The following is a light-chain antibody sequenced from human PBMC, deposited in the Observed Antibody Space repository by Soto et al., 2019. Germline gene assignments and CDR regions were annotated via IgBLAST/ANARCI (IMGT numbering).Light chain of an antibody. V-gene: IGLV1-51*01. CDR1: SSNVGNNI. CDR2: AND. J-gene: IGLJ3*02. Sequence: QSVLTQPPSVSAAPGQKGTISCSGSSSNVGNNIVSWYQQLPGAVPKLLIYANDKRPSGIPDRFSGSKSGTSATLGITGLQTGDEADYYCATWDTSLSAVVFGGGTKLTVL. CDR3: ATWDTSLSAVV.